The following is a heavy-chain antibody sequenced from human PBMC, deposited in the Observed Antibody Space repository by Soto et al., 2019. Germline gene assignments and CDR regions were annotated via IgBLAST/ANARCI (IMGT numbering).Heavy chain of an antibody. CDR3: ANSQDRGGRTTFIY. V-gene: IGHV3-9*01. D-gene: IGHD3-16*01. Sequence: PGGSLRLSCAGSGFTFDDNARHWVRQAPGKGVEWVSGINWKSDIVYADFVKGRFTISRDSAENSLYLKMNSMRAEDTDLHYCANSQDRGGRTTFIYWGQGTQVTVSS. CDR1: GFTFDDNA. J-gene: IGHJ4*02. CDR2: INWKSDI.